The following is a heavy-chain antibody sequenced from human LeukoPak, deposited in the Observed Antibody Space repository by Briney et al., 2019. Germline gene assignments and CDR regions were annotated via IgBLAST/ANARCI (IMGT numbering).Heavy chain of an antibody. CDR2: IRSSGSTI. V-gene: IGHV3-48*03. J-gene: IGHJ4*02. Sequence: GGSLRLSCAASGFTFSSYEMNWVRQAPGKGLEWVSYIRSSGSTIYYADSVKGRFTISRDNAKNSLYLQMNSLRAEDTAVYYCAGSHYYGSGSYYSPPTLYWGQGTLVTVSS. CDR3: AGSHYYGSGSYYSPPTLY. D-gene: IGHD3-10*01. CDR1: GFTFSSYE.